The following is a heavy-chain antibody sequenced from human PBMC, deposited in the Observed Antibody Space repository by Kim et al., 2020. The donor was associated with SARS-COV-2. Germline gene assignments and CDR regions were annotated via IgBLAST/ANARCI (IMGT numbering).Heavy chain of an antibody. CDR2: IYYSGST. J-gene: IGHJ4*02. V-gene: IGHV4-31*03. CDR3: ARDGGSYGNPYYFDY. CDR1: GGSINSGGYY. Sequence: SETLSLTCTVSGGSINSGGYYWSWIRQHPGKGLEWIGYIYYSGSTYYNPSLKSRVTISVDTSKNQFSLKLSSVTAADTAVYYCARDGGSYGNPYYFDYWGQGTLVTVSS. D-gene: IGHD1-26*01.